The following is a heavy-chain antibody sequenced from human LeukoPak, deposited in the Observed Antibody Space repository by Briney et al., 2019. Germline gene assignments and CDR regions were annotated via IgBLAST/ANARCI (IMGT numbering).Heavy chain of an antibody. J-gene: IGHJ6*03. Sequence: PGGSLRVSCAASGFSFSKYNMNWVRQAPGKGLEWVSYISSSGDIYYADSVKGRFTISRDNAKNSLYLQMNSLRADDTAVYYCAKDTAPVGYYYYYMDVWGKGTTVTVSS. CDR2: ISSSGDI. V-gene: IGHV3-48*01. CDR3: AKDTAPVGYYYYYMDV. CDR1: GFSFSKYN. D-gene: IGHD1-26*01.